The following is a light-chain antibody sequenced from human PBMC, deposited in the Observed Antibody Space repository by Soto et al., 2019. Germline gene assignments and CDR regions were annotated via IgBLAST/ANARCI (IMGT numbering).Light chain of an antibody. Sequence: DIQMTQSPSTLSASIGDRVTITFLASQSINKWLAWHQQKPGKAPKLLIYDASSLQSGVPPRFSGSGSGTEFTLNIRSLQPDDIATYYCQQYSSYSAWTFGEGTKVEIK. V-gene: IGKV1-5*01. J-gene: IGKJ1*01. CDR2: DAS. CDR3: QQYSSYSAWT. CDR1: QSINKW.